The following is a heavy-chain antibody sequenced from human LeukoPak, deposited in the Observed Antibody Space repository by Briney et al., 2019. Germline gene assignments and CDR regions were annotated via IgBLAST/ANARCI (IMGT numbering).Heavy chain of an antibody. CDR2: INPSGGST. V-gene: IGHV1-46*01. J-gene: IGHJ4*02. Sequence: ASVKVSCKASGYTFTSYYMHWVRQAPGQGLEWMGIINPSGGSTSYAQKLQGRVTMTTDTSTSTAYMELRSLRSDDTAVYYCAREPPDYWGQGTLVTVSS. CDR3: AREPPDY. CDR1: GYTFTSYY.